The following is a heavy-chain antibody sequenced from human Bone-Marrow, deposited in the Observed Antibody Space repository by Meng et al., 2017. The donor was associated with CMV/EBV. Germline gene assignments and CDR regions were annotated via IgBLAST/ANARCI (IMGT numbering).Heavy chain of an antibody. CDR3: AKGPLVVPGV. V-gene: IGHV3-30*02. D-gene: IGHD2-2*01. CDR1: GFTFSSYG. Sequence: GESLKISCAASGFTFSSYGMHWVRQAPGKGLEWVAFIRYDGSNKCYADSVKGRFTISRDNSKNTLYLQMNSLRAEDTAVYYCAKGPLVVPGVWGQGTTVTVSS. CDR2: IRYDGSNK. J-gene: IGHJ6*02.